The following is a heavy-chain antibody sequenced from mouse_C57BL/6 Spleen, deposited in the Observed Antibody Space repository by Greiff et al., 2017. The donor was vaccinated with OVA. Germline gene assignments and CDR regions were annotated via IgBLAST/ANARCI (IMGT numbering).Heavy chain of an antibody. J-gene: IGHJ3*01. D-gene: IGHD1-1*01. V-gene: IGHV10-1*01. CDR1: GFSFNTYA. CDR3: VSLSSSRIAY. Sequence: DVMLVESGGGLVQPKGSLKLSCAASGFSFNTYAMNWVRQAPGKGLEWVARIRSKSNNNAKYYADSVKDRFTISRDDSESMLYLQMNNVNTEDTAREYCVSLSSSRIAYWGQGTLVTVSA. CDR2: IRSKSNNNAK.